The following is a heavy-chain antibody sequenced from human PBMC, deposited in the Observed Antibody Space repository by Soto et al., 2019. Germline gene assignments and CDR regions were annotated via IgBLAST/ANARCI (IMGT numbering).Heavy chain of an antibody. J-gene: IGHJ4*02. CDR1: GGSISRRGYY. D-gene: IGHD3-9*01. CDR3: ARDRSELRYFDWELDY. V-gene: IGHV4-31*03. CDR2: IYYSGST. Sequence: SQTLSLTCTVSGGSISRRGYYWSCIRQHPGKGLEWIGYIYYSGSTYYNPSLKSRVTISVDTSKNQFSLKLSPVTAADTAVYYCARDRSELRYFDWELDYWGQGTLVTVSS.